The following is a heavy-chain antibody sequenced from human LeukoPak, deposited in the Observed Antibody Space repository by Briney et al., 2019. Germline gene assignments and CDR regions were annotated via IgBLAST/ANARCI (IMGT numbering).Heavy chain of an antibody. CDR2: ISGSGGST. D-gene: IGHD3-10*01. J-gene: IGHJ4*02. V-gene: IGHV3-23*01. CDR1: GFTFSSYA. Sequence: GGSLRLSCAASGFTFSSYAMSWVRQAPGKGLERVSAISGSGGSTYYADSVKGRFTISRDNSKNTLYLQMNSLRAEDTAVYYCAKDVGLVRGVNYGSIIDYFDYWGQGTLVTVSS. CDR3: AKDVGLVRGVNYGSIIDYFDY.